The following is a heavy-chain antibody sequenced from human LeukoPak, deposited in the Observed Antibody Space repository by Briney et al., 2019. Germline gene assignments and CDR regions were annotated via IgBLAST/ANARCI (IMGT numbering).Heavy chain of an antibody. CDR2: ISSSGSTI. CDR1: GFTFSSYE. V-gene: IGHV3-48*03. CDR3: ARELGGYYDY. J-gene: IGHJ4*02. D-gene: IGHD3-22*01. Sequence: GGSLRLPCAASGFTFSSYEMNWVRQAPGKGLEWVSYISSSGSTIYYVDSVKGRFTISRDNAKNSLYLQMNSLRAEDTAVYYCARELGGYYDYWGQGTLVTVSS.